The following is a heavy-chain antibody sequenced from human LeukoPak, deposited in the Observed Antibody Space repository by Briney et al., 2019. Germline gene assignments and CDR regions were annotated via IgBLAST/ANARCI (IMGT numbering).Heavy chain of an antibody. Sequence: PGGSLRLSCAASGFTFSSYGMHWVRQAPGKGLEWVAFIRCDGSNKYYADSVKGRFTISRDNSKNTLYLQMNSLRAEDTAVYYCVKDRGPWYSTSPDYWGQGTLVTVSS. CDR2: IRCDGSNK. V-gene: IGHV3-30*02. D-gene: IGHD2-2*01. CDR1: GFTFSSYG. J-gene: IGHJ4*02. CDR3: VKDRGPWYSTSPDY.